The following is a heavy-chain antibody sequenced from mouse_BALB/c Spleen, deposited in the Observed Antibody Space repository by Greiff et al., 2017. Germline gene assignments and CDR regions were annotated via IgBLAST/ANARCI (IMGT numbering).Heavy chain of an antibody. Sequence: EVMLVESGGGLVQPGGSLKLSCAASGFTFSSYTMSWVRQTPEKRLEWVAYISNGGGSTYYPDTVKGRFTISRDNAKNTLYLQMSSLKSEDTPMYYCARGYEGAMDYWGQGTSVTVSS. CDR1: GFTFSSYT. D-gene: IGHD1-2*01. CDR3: ARGYEGAMDY. V-gene: IGHV5-12-2*01. CDR2: ISNGGGST. J-gene: IGHJ4*01.